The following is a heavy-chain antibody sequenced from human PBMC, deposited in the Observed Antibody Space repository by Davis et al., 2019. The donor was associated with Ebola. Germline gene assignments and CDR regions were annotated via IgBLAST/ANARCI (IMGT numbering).Heavy chain of an antibody. D-gene: IGHD3-3*02. CDR2: ISYDGSNK. J-gene: IGHJ3*02. V-gene: IGHV3-30*04. CDR1: GFTFSSYA. Sequence: GESLKISCAASGFTFSSYAMHWVRQAPGKGLEWVAVISYDGSNKYYADSVKGRFTISRDNSKNTLYLQMNSLRAEDTAVYYCARDSIFIWGQGTMVTVSS. CDR3: ARDSIFI.